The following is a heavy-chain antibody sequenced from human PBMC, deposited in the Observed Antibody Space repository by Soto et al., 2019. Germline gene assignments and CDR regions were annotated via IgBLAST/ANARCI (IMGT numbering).Heavy chain of an antibody. D-gene: IGHD6-19*01. Sequence: QVQLVQSGAEVKNPGASVRVSCTASLYTFPNYGLTWVRQAPGQGPEWLGWIRLHNGETHYAPNFRGRVTMTTDTSTSTAYMELRGLRSDDTAMYYCATSLGPSGWFDYWGQGNPVTVSS. V-gene: IGHV1-18*01. CDR3: ATSLGPSGWFDY. CDR1: LYTFPNYG. CDR2: IRLHNGET. J-gene: IGHJ4*02.